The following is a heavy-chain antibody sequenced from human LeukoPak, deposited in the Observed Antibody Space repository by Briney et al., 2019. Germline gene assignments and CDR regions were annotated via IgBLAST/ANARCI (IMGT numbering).Heavy chain of an antibody. CDR1: GYTFTSYG. J-gene: IGHJ6*02. CDR2: ISAYNGNT. V-gene: IGHV1-18*01. Sequence: ASVKVSCKASGYTFTSYGISWVRQAPGQGLEWMGWISAYNGNTSYAQKLQGRVTMTTDTSTSTAYMELRSLRSDDAAVYYCARGTWDQLYSYFPNYYYYGMDVWGQGTTVTVSS. CDR3: ARGTWDQLYSYFPNYYYYGMDV. D-gene: IGHD5-18*01.